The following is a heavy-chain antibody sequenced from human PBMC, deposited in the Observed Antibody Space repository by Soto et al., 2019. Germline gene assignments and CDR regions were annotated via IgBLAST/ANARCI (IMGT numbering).Heavy chain of an antibody. V-gene: IGHV4-34*01. CDR3: AGGPRYWSFAL. J-gene: IGHJ2*01. D-gene: IGHD1-20*01. CDR1: GGSSRAYH. Sequence: PSETLSLTCSVYGGSSRAYHWSWIRQSPGEGLERIGEFSYSGSLNYNPSLKRRVAVSLDTSTDHFSLTMTSVTAADTGVYFCAGGPRYWSFALWGRGTLVTVSS. CDR2: FSYSGSL.